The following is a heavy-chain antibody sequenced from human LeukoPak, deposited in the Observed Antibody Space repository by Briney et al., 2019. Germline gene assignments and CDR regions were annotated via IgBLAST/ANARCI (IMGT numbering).Heavy chain of an antibody. CDR3: AREGTGSYMDV. CDR2: IRTDGTIT. D-gene: IGHD1/OR15-1a*01. Sequence: GGSLRLSCAASGFTFSSYWMHWVRQAPGKGLVWVSRIRTDGTITAYADSVKGRFSISRDNAKNTLYLQVNSLRVEDTAVYYCAREGTGSYMDVWGKGTTVTVSS. CDR1: GFTFSSYW. V-gene: IGHV3-74*03. J-gene: IGHJ6*03.